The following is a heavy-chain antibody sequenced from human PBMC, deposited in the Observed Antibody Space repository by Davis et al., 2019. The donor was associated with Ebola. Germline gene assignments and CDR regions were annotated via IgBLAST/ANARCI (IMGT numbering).Heavy chain of an antibody. CDR1: GFTFSNYA. CDR2: ISYDGTNI. J-gene: IGHJ4*02. V-gene: IGHV3-30-3*01. CDR3: ARDRGDSSGYYYFDY. Sequence: GESLKIPCAASGFTFSNYAMHWVRQAPGKGLEWVAIISYDGTNIYYADSVKGRFTISRDNSKNTLYLQMNSLRVEDTAVYYCARDRGDSSGYYYFDYWGQGTLVTVSS. D-gene: IGHD3-22*01.